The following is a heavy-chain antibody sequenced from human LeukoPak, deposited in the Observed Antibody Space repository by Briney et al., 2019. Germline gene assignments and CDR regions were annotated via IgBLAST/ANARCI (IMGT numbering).Heavy chain of an antibody. CDR3: ARVRVITMFDP. J-gene: IGHJ5*02. CDR2: INHSGST. CDR1: GGSFSGYY. D-gene: IGHD3-22*01. V-gene: IGHV4-34*01. Sequence: NPSETLSLTCAVYGGSFSGYYWSWIRQPPGKGLEWIGEINHSGSTNYNPSLKSRVTISVDTSKNQFSLKLSSVTAADTAVYYCARVRVITMFDPWGQGTLVTVSS.